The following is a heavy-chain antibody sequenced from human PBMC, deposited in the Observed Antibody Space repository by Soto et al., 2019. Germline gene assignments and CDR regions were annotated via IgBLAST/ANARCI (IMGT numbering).Heavy chain of an antibody. Sequence: QVQLVQSGAEVKKPGSSVKVSCKASGGTFSSYTISWVRQAPGQGLEWMGRIIPILGIANYAQRFQGRVTITADKSTSTAYMELSSLRSEDTAVYYCAMKYCSNTSCYRDYWGQGTLVTVSS. V-gene: IGHV1-69*02. D-gene: IGHD2-2*02. CDR1: GGTFSSYT. CDR2: IIPILGIA. CDR3: AMKYCSNTSCYRDY. J-gene: IGHJ4*02.